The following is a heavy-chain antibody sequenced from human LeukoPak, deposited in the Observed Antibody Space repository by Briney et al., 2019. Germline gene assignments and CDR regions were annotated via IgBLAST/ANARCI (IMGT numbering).Heavy chain of an antibody. CDR1: GGSIRSYY. J-gene: IGHJ5*02. D-gene: IGHD2-2*01. Sequence: KTSETLSLTCTVSGGSIRSYYWSWIRQPAGKGLEWIGRIYTSGSTNYNPSLKSRVTMSVDTSKNQFSLKLSTVTAADMAVYYCARDQGSTWGGLWFDPWGQGTLVTVAS. V-gene: IGHV4-4*07. CDR3: ARDQGSTWGGLWFDP. CDR2: IYTSGST.